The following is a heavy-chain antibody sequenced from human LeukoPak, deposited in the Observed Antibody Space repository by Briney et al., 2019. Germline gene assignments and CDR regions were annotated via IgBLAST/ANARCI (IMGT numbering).Heavy chain of an antibody. CDR1: GFTFSSCA. Sequence: GGSLRLSCAASGFTFSSCAMSWVRQAPGKGLEWVSAISGSGGSTYYADSVKGRFTISRDNSKNTLYLQMNSLRAEDTAVYYCAKDSAFGFFYDSSGPDFDYWGQGTLVTVSS. CDR3: AKDSAFGFFYDSSGPDFDY. J-gene: IGHJ4*02. CDR2: ISGSGGST. D-gene: IGHD3-22*01. V-gene: IGHV3-23*01.